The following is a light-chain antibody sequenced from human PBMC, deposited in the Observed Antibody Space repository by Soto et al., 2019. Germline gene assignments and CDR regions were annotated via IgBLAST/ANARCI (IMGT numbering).Light chain of an antibody. Sequence: QSVLTQPPSASGTPGQRVTISCSGGSSNIGSNTVNWYQQLPGTAPKLLIYSNNQRPSGVPDRFSGSKSGTSVSLAISGLQSEDEADYYCAAWDDSRNAQGVFAIGTKLTVL. CDR1: SSNIGSNT. J-gene: IGLJ1*01. CDR2: SNN. V-gene: IGLV1-44*01. CDR3: AAWDDSRNAQGV.